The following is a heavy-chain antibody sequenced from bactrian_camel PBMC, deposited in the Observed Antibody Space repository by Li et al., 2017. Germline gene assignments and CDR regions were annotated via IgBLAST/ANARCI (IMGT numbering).Heavy chain of an antibody. CDR1: GPYHGYC. Sequence: VQLVESGGGSVQAGGSLRLSCAASGPYHGYCMGWFRQAPGKDREEVAAITGNGDATKYADLVKGRFTISEDNAKTTLYLEIDNVQPEDTAIYYCAADRPWRRCSPMRTDLAFWGQGTQVTVS. V-gene: IGHV3-3*01. CDR3: AADRPWRRCSPMRTDLAF. J-gene: IGHJ6*01. D-gene: IGHD1*01. CDR2: ITGNGDAT.